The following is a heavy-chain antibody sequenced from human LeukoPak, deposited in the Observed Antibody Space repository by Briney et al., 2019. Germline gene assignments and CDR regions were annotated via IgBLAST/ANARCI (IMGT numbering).Heavy chain of an antibody. J-gene: IGHJ4*02. CDR1: GFTFSSYW. CDR3: ARCGGYSSGPFDY. Sequence: PGGSLRLSCAASGFTFSSYWMSWVRQAPGKGLEWVSHINSGGSGTTYADSVKGRFTISRDNSKNTLYLQMNSLRAEDTAVYYCARCGGYSSGPFDYWGQVTLVTV. V-gene: IGHV3-74*01. CDR2: INSGGSGT. D-gene: IGHD5-18*01.